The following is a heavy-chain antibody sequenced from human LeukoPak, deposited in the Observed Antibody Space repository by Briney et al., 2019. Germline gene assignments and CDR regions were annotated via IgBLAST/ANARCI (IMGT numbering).Heavy chain of an antibody. Sequence: GGSLRLSCAASGFTFSSYSMNWVRQAPGKGLEWVAVISYDGSNKYYADSVKGRFTISRDNSKNTLYLQMNSLRAEDTAVYYCAKGWFGGVWGQGTTVTVSS. CDR3: AKGWFGGV. J-gene: IGHJ6*02. D-gene: IGHD3-10*01. CDR1: GFTFSSYS. V-gene: IGHV3-30*18. CDR2: ISYDGSNK.